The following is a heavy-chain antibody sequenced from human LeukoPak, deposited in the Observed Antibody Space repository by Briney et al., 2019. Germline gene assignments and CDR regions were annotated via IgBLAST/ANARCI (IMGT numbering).Heavy chain of an antibody. CDR2: ISGSGGST. J-gene: IGHJ4*02. D-gene: IGHD3-10*01. V-gene: IGHV3-23*01. Sequence: GGSLRLSCAASGFTFSSYAMSWVRQAPGKGLEWVSGISGSGGSTYYADSVKGRFTISRDNSKNTLYLQMNSLRAEDTAVYYCAKRFWDYYGSGSYLFDYWGQGTLVTVSS. CDR3: AKRFWDYYGSGSYLFDY. CDR1: GFTFSSYA.